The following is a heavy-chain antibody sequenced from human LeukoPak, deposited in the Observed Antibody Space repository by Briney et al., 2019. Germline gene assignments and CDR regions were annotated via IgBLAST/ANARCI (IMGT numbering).Heavy chain of an antibody. D-gene: IGHD5-18*01. CDR3: AKDRGTAMVDIDY. V-gene: IGHV3-30*18. Sequence: GRSLRLSCAASGFTFSSYGMHWVRQAPGKGLEWVAVISYDGSNKYYADSVKGRFTISRDNSKNTLYLQMNSLRAEDTAVYYCAKDRGTAMVDIDYWGQGTLVTVSS. CDR2: ISYDGSNK. J-gene: IGHJ4*02. CDR1: GFTFSSYG.